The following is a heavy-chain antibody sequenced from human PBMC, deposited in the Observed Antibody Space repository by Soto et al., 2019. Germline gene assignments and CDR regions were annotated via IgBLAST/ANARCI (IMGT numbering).Heavy chain of an antibody. Sequence: SGPTLVNPTHTLTLTCTFSGFSLSTSGMCVSWLRQPPGKALEWLALIDWDDDKYYSTSLKTRLTISKDTSKNQVVLTVTNMDHVDTATYFCARLSYRSFDFDYWGQGTLVTVSS. V-gene: IGHV2-70*01. CDR1: GFSLSTSGMC. D-gene: IGHD3-16*02. CDR2: IDWDDDK. CDR3: ARLSYRSFDFDY. J-gene: IGHJ4*02.